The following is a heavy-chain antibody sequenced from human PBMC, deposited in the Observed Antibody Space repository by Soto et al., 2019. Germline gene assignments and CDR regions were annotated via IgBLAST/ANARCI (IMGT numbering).Heavy chain of an antibody. D-gene: IGHD5-18*01. V-gene: IGHV4-34*01. CDR2: INHSGST. CDR1: GGSFSCYY. CDR3: ARALGYSYGN. J-gene: IGHJ4*02. Sequence: ETLSLTCAVYGGSFSCYYWSWIRQPPGKGLEWIGEINHSGSTNYNPSLKSRVTISVDTSKNQFSLKLSSVTAADTAVYYCARALGYSYGNWGQGTLVTVSS.